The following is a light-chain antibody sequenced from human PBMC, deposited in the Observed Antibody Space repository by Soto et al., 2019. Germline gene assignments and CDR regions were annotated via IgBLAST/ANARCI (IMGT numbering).Light chain of an antibody. J-gene: IGKJ2*01. CDR3: QQSYSTPYT. V-gene: IGKV1-39*01. CDR1: QSISSY. Sequence: DIQMTQSPSSLSASVGERVTITCRASQSISSYLNWYQQKPGKAPKLLIYAASSLPSGVPSRFSGSGSGTDFTLTISSLQPEDFATYYCQQSYSTPYTFGQGTKLEIK. CDR2: AAS.